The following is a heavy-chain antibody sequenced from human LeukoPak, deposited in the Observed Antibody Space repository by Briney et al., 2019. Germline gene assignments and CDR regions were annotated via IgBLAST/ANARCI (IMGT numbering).Heavy chain of an antibody. CDR3: AGDRGGWPDY. V-gene: IGHV3-48*01. Sequence: GGSLRLSCAASRFTFSIVAMNWVRQAPGKGLEWLSYISSSSSTIYYADSVKGRFTISRDNAKNSLYLQLNSLRPEDTGLYYCAGDRGGWPDYWGQGTLVTVSS. J-gene: IGHJ4*02. D-gene: IGHD6-19*01. CDR2: ISSSSSTI. CDR1: RFTFSIVA.